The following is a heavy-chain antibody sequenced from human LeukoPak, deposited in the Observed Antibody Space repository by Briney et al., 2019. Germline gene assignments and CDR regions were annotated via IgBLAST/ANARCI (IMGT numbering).Heavy chain of an antibody. CDR2: IIPVFRTP. V-gene: IGHV1-69*13. D-gene: IGHD1-26*01. J-gene: IGHJ4*02. Sequence: GASVKVSCKASGYTFTNYYMHWVRQAPGQGLEWMGGIIPVFRTPTYAQNFQGRVTITADESTNTAYMELSSLRSEDTAVYYCTRDFRGPTSYWGQGTLVTVSS. CDR1: GYTFTNYY. CDR3: TRDFRGPTSY.